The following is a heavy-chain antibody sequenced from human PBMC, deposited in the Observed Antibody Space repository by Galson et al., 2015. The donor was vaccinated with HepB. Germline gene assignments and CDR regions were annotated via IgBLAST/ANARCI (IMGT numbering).Heavy chain of an antibody. D-gene: IGHD3-22*01. J-gene: IGHJ4*02. CDR3: ARAARFESSGYYYFEQ. Sequence: SLRLSCAASGFTLSSFEMNWVRQAPGKGLEWVSYISGSDNMIFYADSVKGRFTISRDNAKNSLYLQMNSLRAEDTAVYYCARAARFESSGYYYFEQWGQGTLVTVSS. CDR2: ISGSDNMI. CDR1: GFTLSSFE. V-gene: IGHV3-48*03.